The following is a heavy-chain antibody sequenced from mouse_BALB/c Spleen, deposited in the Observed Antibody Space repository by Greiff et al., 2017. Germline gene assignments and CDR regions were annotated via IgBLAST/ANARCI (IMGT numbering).Heavy chain of an antibody. J-gene: IGHJ2*01. V-gene: IGHV5-6-4*01. D-gene: IGHD2-10*02. CDR1: GFTFSSYT. Sequence: EVQGVESGGGLVQPGGSRKLSCAASGFTFSSYTMSWVRQTPEKRLEWVATISSGGSYTYYPDSVKGRFTISRDNAKNTLYLQMSSLKSEDTAMYYCTRDEVYGNYEEYFDYWGQGTTLTVSS. CDR2: ISSGGSYT. CDR3: TRDEVYGNYEEYFDY.